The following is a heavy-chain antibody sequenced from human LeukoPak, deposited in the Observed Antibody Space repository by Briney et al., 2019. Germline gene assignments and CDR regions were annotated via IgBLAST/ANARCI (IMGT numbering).Heavy chain of an antibody. CDR2: INHSGST. CDR1: GGSFSGSY. D-gene: IGHD5-12*01. Sequence: SETLSLTCAVYGGSFSGSYWSWIRQPPGKRLEWIGEINHSGSTNYNPSLKSRVTISVDTSKNQFSLKLSSVTAADTAVYYCAREVRYSGYDWALDWFDPWGQGTLVTVSS. V-gene: IGHV4-34*01. CDR3: AREVRYSGYDWALDWFDP. J-gene: IGHJ5*02.